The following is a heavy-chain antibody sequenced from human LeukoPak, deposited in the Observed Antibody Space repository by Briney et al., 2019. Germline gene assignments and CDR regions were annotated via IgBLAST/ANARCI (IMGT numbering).Heavy chain of an antibody. CDR1: GYTFTTYG. D-gene: IGHD4-17*01. J-gene: IGHJ4*02. Sequence: ASVKVSCKASGYTFTTYGISWVRQAPGQGLEWMGWVSAYNGNTNYAQKLQGRVTMTTDTSANTAYMELGSLRSDDTAVYYCAREEMDGDYRGGFDYWGQGTLVTVSS. CDR2: VSAYNGNT. V-gene: IGHV1-18*01. CDR3: AREEMDGDYRGGFDY.